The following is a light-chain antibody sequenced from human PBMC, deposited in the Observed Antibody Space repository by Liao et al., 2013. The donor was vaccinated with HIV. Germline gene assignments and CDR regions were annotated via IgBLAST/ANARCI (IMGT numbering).Light chain of an antibody. CDR2: RNV. CDR1: KLGEKY. V-gene: IGLV3-1*01. CDR3: QAWDISTVV. Sequence: SYDLTQPPSVSVSAGQTATITCSGNKLGEKYVSWYVQKAGQAPVLVIYRNVARPSGIPERFSASKSGDTATLTIKGTQPMDEADYYCQAWDISTVVFGGGTKLTVL. J-gene: IGLJ2*01.